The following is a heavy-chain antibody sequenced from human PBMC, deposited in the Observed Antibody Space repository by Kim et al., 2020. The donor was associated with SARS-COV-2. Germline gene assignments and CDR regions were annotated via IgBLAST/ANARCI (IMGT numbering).Heavy chain of an antibody. Sequence: SETLSLTCGVNGGSLSGYYWSWIRQSPGRGLEWIGEISHSGYINYNPSLKSRLSISLDTSKNQFSLKLSSVTAADTAVYFCARGRGAADPWGQGTLVTVSS. CDR1: GGSLSGYY. CDR3: ARGRGAADP. CDR2: ISHSGYI. V-gene: IGHV4-34*01. J-gene: IGHJ5*02. D-gene: IGHD3-16*01.